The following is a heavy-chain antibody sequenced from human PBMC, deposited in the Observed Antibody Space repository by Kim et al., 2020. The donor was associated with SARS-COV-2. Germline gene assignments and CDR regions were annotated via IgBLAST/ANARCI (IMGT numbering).Heavy chain of an antibody. V-gene: IGHV4-34*01. CDR3: ARVSSVAVYWYFDL. J-gene: IGHJ2*01. CDR1: GGSFSGYY. Sequence: SETLSLTCAVYGGSFSGYYWSWIRQPPGKGLEWIGEINHSGSTNYNPSLKSRVTISVDTSKNQFSLKLSSVTAADTAVYYCARVSSVAVYWYFDLWGRGTLVTVSS. D-gene: IGHD6-19*01. CDR2: INHSGST.